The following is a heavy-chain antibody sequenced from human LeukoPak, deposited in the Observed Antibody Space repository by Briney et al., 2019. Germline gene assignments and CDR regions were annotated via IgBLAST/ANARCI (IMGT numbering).Heavy chain of an antibody. CDR1: GGSISSGSYY. CDR3: ARALGSSGWIIMGNWFDP. J-gene: IGHJ5*02. CDR2: IYTSGST. Sequence: SETLSLTCTVSGGSISSGSYYWSWIRQPAGKGLEWIGRIYTSGSTNYDPSLKSRVTISVDTSKNQFSLKLSSVTAADTAVYYCARALGSSGWIIMGNWFDPWGQGTLVTVSS. D-gene: IGHD6-19*01. V-gene: IGHV4-61*02.